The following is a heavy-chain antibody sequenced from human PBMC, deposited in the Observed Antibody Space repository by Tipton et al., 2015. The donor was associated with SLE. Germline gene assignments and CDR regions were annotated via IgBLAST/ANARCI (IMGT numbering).Heavy chain of an antibody. Sequence: TLSLTCTVFGGSISSYYWSWIRQPAGKGLEWIGQIHSSGSTSYNPSLKSRVSISVDMSTNQVSLKLSSVTAADTAVYYCAIPTTQHCSGGGCYRHDAFDIWGQGTMVTVSS. D-gene: IGHD2-15*01. CDR1: GGSISSYY. V-gene: IGHV4-4*07. CDR3: AIPTTQHCSGGGCYRHDAFDI. CDR2: IHSSGST. J-gene: IGHJ3*02.